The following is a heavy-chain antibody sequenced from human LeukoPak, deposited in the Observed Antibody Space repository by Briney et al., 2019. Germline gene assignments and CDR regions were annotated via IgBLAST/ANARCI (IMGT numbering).Heavy chain of an antibody. CDR3: ARVLSGSYAYSLDY. CDR1: GFTVTSNY. V-gene: IGHV3-66*01. CDR2: IYSDGST. Sequence: GGSLRLSCAASGFTVTSNYMSWVRQPPGKGLEWVSLIYSDGSTYYADSVKGRFTISRDNSKNTLYLQMNSLRAEDAAVYYCARVLSGSYAYSLDYWGQGTLVTVSS. D-gene: IGHD1-26*01. J-gene: IGHJ4*02.